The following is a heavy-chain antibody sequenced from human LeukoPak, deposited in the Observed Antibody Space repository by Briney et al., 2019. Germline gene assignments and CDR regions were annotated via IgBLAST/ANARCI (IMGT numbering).Heavy chain of an antibody. V-gene: IGHV4-39*06. CDR1: GGSLTSGTYH. J-gene: IGHJ6*02. Sequence: PSETLSLTCSVSGGSLTSGTYHWGWIRQPPGKGLEWIGSIYFDGSTHANPSLKSRLTMSIDTSKNQSTLRLISVTAADTAVYYCARLSRIASAGDYDYHRLDGWGQGTTVTVCS. CDR2: IYFDGST. CDR3: ARLSRIASAGDYDYHRLDG. D-gene: IGHD6-13*01.